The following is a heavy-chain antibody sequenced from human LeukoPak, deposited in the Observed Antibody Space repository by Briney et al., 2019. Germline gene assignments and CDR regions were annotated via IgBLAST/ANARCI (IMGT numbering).Heavy chain of an antibody. CDR1: GDSITRRSDY. V-gene: IGHV4-39*01. J-gene: IGHJ4*02. CDR2: IYYSGST. CDR3: ARSVDTAMVPVFDY. D-gene: IGHD5-18*01. Sequence: SETLSLTCTVTGDSITRRSDYWGWVRQPPGKGLEWIGSIYYSGSTYYNPSLKSRVTISVDTSKNQFSLKLSSVTAADTAVYYCARSVDTAMVPVFDYWGQGTLVTVSS.